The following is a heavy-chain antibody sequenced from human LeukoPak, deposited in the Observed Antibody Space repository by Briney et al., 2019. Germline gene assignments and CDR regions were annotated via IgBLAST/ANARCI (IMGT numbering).Heavy chain of an antibody. J-gene: IGHJ6*03. D-gene: IGHD3-10*01. CDR1: GGSFSGYY. V-gene: IGHV4-34*01. CDR3: ARQTMVRGVILYYYYMDV. CDR2: INHSGST. Sequence: SETLSLTCAVYGGSFSGYYWSWIRQPPGKGLEWIGEINHSGSTNYNPSLKSRVTISVDTSKNQFSLKLSSVTAADTAVYYCARQTMVRGVILYYYYMDVWGKGTTVTISS.